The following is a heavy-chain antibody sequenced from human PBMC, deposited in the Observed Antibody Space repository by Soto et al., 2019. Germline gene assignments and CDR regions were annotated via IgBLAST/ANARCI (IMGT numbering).Heavy chain of an antibody. D-gene: IGHD6-19*01. CDR2: IIPIFGTA. CDR1: GGTFSSYA. J-gene: IGHJ4*02. CDR3: ARTSPGSGISGWYFDY. Sequence: GASVKVSCKASGGTFSSYAISWVRQAPGQGLEWMGGIIPIFGTANYAQKFQGRVTITADESTSTAYLELSSLRSEDTAAYYCARTSPGSGISGWYFDYWGQGTLVTVSS. V-gene: IGHV1-69*13.